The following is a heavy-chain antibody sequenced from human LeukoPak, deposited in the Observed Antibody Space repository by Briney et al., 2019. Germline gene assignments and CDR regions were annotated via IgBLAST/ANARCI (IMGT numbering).Heavy chain of an antibody. D-gene: IGHD3-10*01. V-gene: IGHV4-59*01. Sequence: PSGTLSLTCTVSGGSISSYYWSWIRQPPGKGLEWIGYIYYSGSTNYNPSLKSRVTISVDTSKNQFSLKLSSVTAADTAVYYCARMVRGGPFDYWGQGTLVTVSS. CDR2: IYYSGST. CDR3: ARMVRGGPFDY. J-gene: IGHJ4*02. CDR1: GGSISSYY.